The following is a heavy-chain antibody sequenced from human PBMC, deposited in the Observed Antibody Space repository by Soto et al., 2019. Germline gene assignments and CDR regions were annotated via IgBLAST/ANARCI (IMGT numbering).Heavy chain of an antibody. Sequence: EEQLLESGGGLVQPGGSLRLSCGASGSRFSNYGMNWVRQRPGKGLEWVATISGIGVNTFYADYVRGRFTISRDNSKNILHLQMNSVRAEVSGRSFCAKANYVGSCISPTCYGMQMDIWGHATTVPVSS. D-gene: IGHD3-16*01. J-gene: IGHJ6*02. V-gene: IGHV3-23*01. CDR3: AKANYVGSCISPTCYGMQMDI. CDR2: ISGIGVNT. CDR1: GSRFSNYG.